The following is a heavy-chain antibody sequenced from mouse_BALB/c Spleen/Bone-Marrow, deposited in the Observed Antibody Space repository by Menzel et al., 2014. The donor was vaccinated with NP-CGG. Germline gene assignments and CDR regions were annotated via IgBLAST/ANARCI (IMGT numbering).Heavy chain of an antibody. CDR1: GYTFTNYT. CDR2: INPSSGYT. CDR3: ARSKTGFYGMDY. J-gene: IGHJ4*01. D-gene: IGHD4-1*01. Sequence: QVQLQQPGAELARPGASVKMSCKASGYTFTNYTMHWVKQRPGQGLEWIGYINPSSGYTNYNQKFKDTATLTADKSSSTAYMQRSRLTSADFAVYYCARSKTGFYGMDYWGQGASVTVSS. V-gene: IGHV1-4*01.